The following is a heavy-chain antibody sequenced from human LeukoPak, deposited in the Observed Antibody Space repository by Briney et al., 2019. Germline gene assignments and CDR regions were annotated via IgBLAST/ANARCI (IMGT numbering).Heavy chain of an antibody. CDR3: ARGPFGSGSFLDY. J-gene: IGHJ4*02. V-gene: IGHV3-7*01. Sequence: GGSLRLSCEASGFTFSSYWMSWVRQAPGKGLEWVANIRDDGGEIYYVDSVKGRFTISRDNAKSSLFLQMNSLRAEDAAVYYCARGPFGSGSFLDYWGQGTLVTVSS. CDR2: IRDDGGEI. CDR1: GFTFSSYW. D-gene: IGHD3-10*01.